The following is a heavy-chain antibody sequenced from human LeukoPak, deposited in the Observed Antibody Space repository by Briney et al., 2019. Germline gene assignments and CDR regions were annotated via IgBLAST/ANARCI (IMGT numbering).Heavy chain of an antibody. Sequence: GGSLRLSCAASGFTFSHYGMSWVRQAPGKGLEWVSTITDSGGSTYHADSVKGRFTISRDNSKNTLYLQMSSLRAEDTAVYYCATGGTGGGRRGYFDYWGQGTLVSVS. J-gene: IGHJ4*02. V-gene: IGHV3-23*01. D-gene: IGHD2-8*02. CDR3: ATGGTGGGRRGYFDY. CDR1: GFTFSHYG. CDR2: ITDSGGST.